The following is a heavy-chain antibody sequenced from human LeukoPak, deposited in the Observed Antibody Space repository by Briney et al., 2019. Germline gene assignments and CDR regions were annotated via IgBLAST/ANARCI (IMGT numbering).Heavy chain of an antibody. CDR1: GFTFSSYG. V-gene: IGHV3-7*01. D-gene: IGHD5-12*01. CDR2: IKGDGGEK. CDR3: AEPYSGYEVPRWFDP. Sequence: GGSLRLSCAGSGFTFSSYGMSWVRQAPGKGLEWVSNIKGDGGEKYYVDSVKGRFTISRDNAKTSLYLQMNSLRAEDTAVYYCAEPYSGYEVPRWFDPWGQGTLVTVSS. J-gene: IGHJ5*02.